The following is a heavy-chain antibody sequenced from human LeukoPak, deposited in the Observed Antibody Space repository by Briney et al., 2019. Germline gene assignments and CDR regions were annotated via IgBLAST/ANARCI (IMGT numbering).Heavy chain of an antibody. CDR3: AREGKDYDSSGYYLDAFDI. V-gene: IGHV6-1*01. CDR2: THYRSKWYN. J-gene: IGHJ3*02. CDR1: GDSVSSNSAA. D-gene: IGHD3-22*01. Sequence: SQTLSLTCAISGDSVSSNSAAWNWIRQSPSRGLEWLGRTHYRSKWYNDYAVSVKSRITINPDTSKNQFSLQLNSVTPEDTAVYYCAREGKDYDSSGYYLDAFDIWGQGTMVTVSS.